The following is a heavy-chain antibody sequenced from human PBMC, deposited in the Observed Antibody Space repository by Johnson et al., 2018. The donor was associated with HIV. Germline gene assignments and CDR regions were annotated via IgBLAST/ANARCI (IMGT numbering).Heavy chain of an antibody. V-gene: IGHV3-9*01. CDR3: AGDQGYPVPAFDI. CDR1: GFTFDDYA. CDR2: TSWNSGSI. Sequence: VQLVESGGGLVQPGRSLRLPCVASGFTFDDYAMHWVRQAPGKGLEWVPGTSWNSGSIGYADSVKGRFTISRDNAKNSLYLQMNSLRAEDTAVYYCAGDQGYPVPAFDIWGQGTMVTVSS. D-gene: IGHD2-2*01. J-gene: IGHJ3*02.